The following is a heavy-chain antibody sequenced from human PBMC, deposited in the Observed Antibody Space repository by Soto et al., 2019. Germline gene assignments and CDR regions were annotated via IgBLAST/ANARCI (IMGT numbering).Heavy chain of an antibody. D-gene: IGHD2-2*01. CDR3: ARVGSCLSSSCRYYGMDV. CDR1: GGDFKNFI. V-gene: IGHV1-69*01. Sequence: VQLVQSGAEVRKPGSSVKVSCKASGGDFKNFIIAWVRQAPGHGLEWMGGVIPIFGTPNFVQKFQDRATIPAEEATSTTYLQLRSRRSEDTKVSYCARVGSCLSSSCRYYGMDVWGQGTTVSVSS. CDR2: VIPIFGTP. J-gene: IGHJ6*02.